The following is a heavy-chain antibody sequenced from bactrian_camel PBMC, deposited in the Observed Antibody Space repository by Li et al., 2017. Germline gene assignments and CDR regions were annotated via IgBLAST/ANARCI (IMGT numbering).Heavy chain of an antibody. CDR2: IYWSYLTGDTT. CDR1: GYTYNRYC. CDR3: AGGATMGHLDY. Sequence: VQLVESGGGLVQPGRSLRLSCAASGYTYNRYCMGWFRLAPGKEREAVSCIYWSYLTGDTTYYADSVKDRFTIGRDGAENAVYLQMDRLKPEDTAVYYCAGGATMGHLDYWGQGTQVTVS. J-gene: IGHJ4*01. D-gene: IGHD4*01. V-gene: IGHV3S60*01.